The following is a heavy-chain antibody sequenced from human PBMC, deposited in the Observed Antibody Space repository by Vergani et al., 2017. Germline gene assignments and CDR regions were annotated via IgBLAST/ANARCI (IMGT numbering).Heavy chain of an antibody. J-gene: IGHJ4*02. CDR1: GFTFSSYS. Sequence: EVQLVESGGGLVKPGGSLRLSCAASGFTFSSYSMNWVRQAPGKGLEWVSSISSSSSYIYYADSVNGRFTISRDNAKNSLYLQMNSLRAEDTAVYYCARGSSDWSTAAFEYWGQGTLVTVSS. CDR3: ARGSSDWSTAAFEY. CDR2: ISSSSSYI. D-gene: IGHD3-9*01. V-gene: IGHV3-21*01.